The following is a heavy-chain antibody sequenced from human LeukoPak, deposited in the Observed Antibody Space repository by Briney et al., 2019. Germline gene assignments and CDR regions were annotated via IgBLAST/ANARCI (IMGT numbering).Heavy chain of an antibody. CDR1: GFIVSGNF. J-gene: IGHJ4*02. CDR2: IHTGGST. V-gene: IGHV3-66*01. Sequence: GGSLRLSCAISGFIVSGNFMNWVRQAPGKGLEWVSVIHTGGSTYYADSVKGRFIISRDISKNTLYLQMNNLRADDTAVYYCARARDFDYWGQGTLVTASS. CDR3: ARARDFDY.